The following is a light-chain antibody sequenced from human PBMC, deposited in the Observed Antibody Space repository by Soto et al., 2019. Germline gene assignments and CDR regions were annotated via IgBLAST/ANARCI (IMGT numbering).Light chain of an antibody. Sequence: EIVLTQSPATLSLSPGERTTLSCRASQSVSRYLAWYQQKPGQAPRLLIHDASNRATGIPARFSGSGSGTDFTGTISSLEPEDFAVYYGQQRSNSPIAFGQGRRLVIK. CDR1: QSVSRY. CDR2: DAS. CDR3: QQRSNSPIA. J-gene: IGKJ5*01. V-gene: IGKV3-11*01.